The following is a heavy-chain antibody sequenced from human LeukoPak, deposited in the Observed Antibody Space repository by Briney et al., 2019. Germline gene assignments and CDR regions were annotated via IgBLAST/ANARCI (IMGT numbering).Heavy chain of an antibody. Sequence: GGSLRLSCAASGFTFSSYAMHWVRQAPGKGLEWISVISYDGSNTYYADSVKGRFTISRDNPKNTLYLQMNSLSAEDTAVYYCEKSSSRRPNAAFDIWGQGTMVTVSS. CDR1: GFTFSSYA. J-gene: IGHJ3*02. V-gene: IGHV3-30*18. CDR3: EKSSSRRPNAAFDI. D-gene: IGHD6-13*01. CDR2: ISYDGSNT.